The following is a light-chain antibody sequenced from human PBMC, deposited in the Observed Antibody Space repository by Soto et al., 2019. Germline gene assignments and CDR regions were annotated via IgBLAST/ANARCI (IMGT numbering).Light chain of an antibody. CDR2: DAS. J-gene: IGKJ1*01. CDR1: QSASTF. Sequence: DIQMTQSPSTLSASVGDRVTITCRASQSASTFLAWYQQKPGQAPKLLIYDASTLQSGVPSRFSASGPGTEFALTISGLQPDDFAVYYCQQYNRYAVTFGQGTKVDIK. V-gene: IGKV1-5*01. CDR3: QQYNRYAVT.